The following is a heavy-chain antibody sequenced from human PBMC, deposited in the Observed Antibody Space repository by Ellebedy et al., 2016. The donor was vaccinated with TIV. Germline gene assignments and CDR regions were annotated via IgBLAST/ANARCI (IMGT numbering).Heavy chain of an antibody. J-gene: IGHJ4*02. CDR1: GYTFTSYG. CDR2: ISAYNGQT. V-gene: IGHV1-18*04. Sequence: AASVKVSCKASGYTFTSYGISWVRQAPGQGLEWMGWISAYNGQTNFAQKLQGRVTMTTDTSTNTAYMELRSLRSDDTAVYYCARESLDYSGLIDYWGQGTLVTVSS. CDR3: ARESLDYSGLIDY. D-gene: IGHD5-12*01.